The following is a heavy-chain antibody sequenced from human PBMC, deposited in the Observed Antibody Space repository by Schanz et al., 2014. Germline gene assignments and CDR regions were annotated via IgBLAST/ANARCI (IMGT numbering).Heavy chain of an antibody. CDR2: ISGGGGTT. Sequence: EVHLLESGGGLVPPGGSLRLSCAASGFNFSDYAMCWVRQAPGKGLEWVSAISGGGGTTYYTDSVKGRFTISRDNSKNTLYLQMNSLRPEDTAVYYCAKSQGSSFDSWGQGTLVTVSS. CDR1: GFNFSDYA. J-gene: IGHJ4*02. CDR3: AKSQGSSFDS. D-gene: IGHD6-13*01. V-gene: IGHV3-23*01.